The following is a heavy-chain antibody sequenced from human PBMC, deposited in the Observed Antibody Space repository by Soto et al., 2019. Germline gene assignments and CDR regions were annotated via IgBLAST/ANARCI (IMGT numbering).Heavy chain of an antibody. CDR1: GYTFTGYY. CDR3: ARMYYYDSSGYGN. D-gene: IGHD3-22*01. Sequence: ASVKVSCKASGYTFTGYYMHWVRQAPGQGLEWMGWINPNSGGTNYAQKFQGRVTMTRDTSISTAYMELSRLRSDDTAVYYCARMYYYDSSGYGNWGQVPLVTFSS. J-gene: IGHJ4*02. V-gene: IGHV1-2*02. CDR2: INPNSGGT.